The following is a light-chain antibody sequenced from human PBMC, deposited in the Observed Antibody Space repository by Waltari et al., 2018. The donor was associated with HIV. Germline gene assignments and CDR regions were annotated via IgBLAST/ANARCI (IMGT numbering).Light chain of an antibody. CDR1: SSNIGANT. J-gene: IGLJ3*02. CDR2: SRK. V-gene: IGLV1-44*01. CDR3: ATWEHSLNGHL. Sequence: QSALTQPPSASGTPGQRVTIFCSGSSSNIGANTVNWYQVLPGTAPKLFSYSRKQRPSGLPDRFSGSCSVNSASLAICGLQSEDEDDYYCATWEHSLNGHLFGGGPDQTVL.